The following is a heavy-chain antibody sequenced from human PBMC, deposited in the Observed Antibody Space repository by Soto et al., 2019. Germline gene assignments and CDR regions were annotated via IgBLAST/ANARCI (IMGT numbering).Heavy chain of an antibody. CDR2: ISGSGGST. CDR1: GFTFSSYA. Sequence: EVQLLESGGGLVQPGGSLRLSCAASGFTFSSYAMSWVRQAPGKGLEWVSAISGSGGSTYYADSVKGRFTISRDNSKNTLYLQMNSLRAEDTAVYYCAKDVVEGSSSWYESRAWAVAGLAYWGQGTLVTVSS. CDR3: AKDVVEGSSSWYESRAWAVAGLAY. V-gene: IGHV3-23*01. J-gene: IGHJ4*02. D-gene: IGHD6-13*01.